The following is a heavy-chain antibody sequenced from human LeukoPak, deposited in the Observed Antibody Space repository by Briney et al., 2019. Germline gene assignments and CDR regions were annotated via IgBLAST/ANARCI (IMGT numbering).Heavy chain of an antibody. CDR2: IKQDGSEK. CDR3: ARTPEYQLLYYYYYGMDV. CDR1: GFTFSNFW. J-gene: IGHJ6*02. V-gene: IGHV3-7*03. D-gene: IGHD2-2*01. Sequence: GGSLRLSCTASGFTFSNFWMSWFRQAPGKGLEWVANIKQDGSEKYYVDSVKGRFTISRDNAKNSLYLQMNSLRAEDTAVYYCARTPEYQLLYYYYYGMDVWGQGTTVTVSS.